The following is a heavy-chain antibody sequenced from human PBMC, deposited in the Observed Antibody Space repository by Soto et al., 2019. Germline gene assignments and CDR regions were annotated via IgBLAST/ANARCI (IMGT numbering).Heavy chain of an antibody. J-gene: IGHJ4*02. CDR3: ARDRTGAAYFDY. CDR1: GFTVTNYY. Sequence: QVQLVQSGAEVKKPGTSVKVSCKASGFTVTNYYMHWLRLVPGQGPEWMGLINPAGDTTSFAPKFRGRVTVTRHTSTSTIYMEMRGLRSDDTAFYYCARDRTGAAYFDYWGQGTLVTVS. D-gene: IGHD1-26*01. V-gene: IGHV1-46*03. CDR2: INPAGDTT.